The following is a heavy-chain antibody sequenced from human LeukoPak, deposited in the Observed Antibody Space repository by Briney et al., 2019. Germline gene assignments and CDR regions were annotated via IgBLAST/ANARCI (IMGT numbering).Heavy chain of an antibody. J-gene: IGHJ4*02. D-gene: IGHD6-19*01. Sequence: GRSLRLSCAASGFTFHDYAMHWVRQAPGKGLEWVSGISWNSGIIGYADSVKGRFTISRDTSKNTLFLQMNSLRVEDTAVYYCARNDFGSGWLGDYWGQGTLVTVFS. CDR3: ARNDFGSGWLGDY. CDR1: GFTFHDYA. CDR2: ISWNSGII. V-gene: IGHV3-9*01.